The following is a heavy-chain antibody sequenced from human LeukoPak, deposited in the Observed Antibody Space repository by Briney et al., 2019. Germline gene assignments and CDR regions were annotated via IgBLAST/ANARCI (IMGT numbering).Heavy chain of an antibody. CDR1: GYTFTGYY. Sequence: ASVKVSCKASGYTFTGYYIHWVRQAPGQGLEWMGWISPNSGDTNYAQKFQGRVTMTRDTSISTAYMELSRLRSDDTAVYYCARGGDYGSGTYNNFDSWGQGTVVTVSS. J-gene: IGHJ4*02. D-gene: IGHD3-10*01. CDR3: ARGGDYGSGTYNNFDS. V-gene: IGHV1-2*02. CDR2: ISPNSGDT.